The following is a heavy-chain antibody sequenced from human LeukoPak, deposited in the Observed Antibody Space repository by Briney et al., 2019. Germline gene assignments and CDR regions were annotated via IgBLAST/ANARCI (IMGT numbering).Heavy chain of an antibody. CDR3: AKGSGYSYGYPFDY. CDR1: GGSISNYY. Sequence: SETLSLTCIVSGGSISNYYWSWIRQPAGKGLEWIGRIYTSGSTNYNPSLKSRVTMSVDTSKNQFSLKLTSVSAADTAVYYCAKGSGYSYGYPFDYWGQGTLVTVSS. V-gene: IGHV4-4*07. D-gene: IGHD5-18*01. J-gene: IGHJ4*02. CDR2: IYTSGST.